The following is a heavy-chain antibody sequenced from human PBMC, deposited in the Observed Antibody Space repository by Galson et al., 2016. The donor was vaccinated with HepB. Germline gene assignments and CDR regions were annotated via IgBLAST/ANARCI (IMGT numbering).Heavy chain of an antibody. Sequence: SLRLSCAASGFTFSNYAMSWVRQAPGKGLEWISSISGSGNSIDPADSVKGRFTISRDNSKKALDLQMDSLRAEDTALYYCAQDLPLTTTRNYLDGLDVWGQGTTVTVSS. J-gene: IGHJ6*02. CDR1: GFTFSNYA. CDR3: AQDLPLTTTRNYLDGLDV. CDR2: ISGSGNSI. V-gene: IGHV3-23*01. D-gene: IGHD1-7*01.